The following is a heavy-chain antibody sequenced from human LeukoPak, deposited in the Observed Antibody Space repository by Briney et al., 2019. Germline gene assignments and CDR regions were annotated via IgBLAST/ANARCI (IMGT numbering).Heavy chain of an antibody. V-gene: IGHV4-59*08. J-gene: IGHJ4*02. CDR2: ICSSGST. Sequence: SETLSLTCSVSGGSISNYFWTWIRQPPGKGLEWIGYICSSGSTYYNPSLKSRVTISVDTSKNRFSLKLSTVTAADTAVYYCARRPTGDPKFDYWGQGTLVTVSS. CDR1: GGSISNYF. D-gene: IGHD7-27*01. CDR3: ARRPTGDPKFDY.